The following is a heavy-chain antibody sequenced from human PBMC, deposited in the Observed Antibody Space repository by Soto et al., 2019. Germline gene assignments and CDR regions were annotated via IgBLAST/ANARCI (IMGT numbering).Heavy chain of an antibody. Sequence: GASVKVSCKASGGTFSSYAISWVRQAPGQGLEWMGGIIPIFGTANYAQKFQGRVTITADESTSTAYMELSSLRSEDTAVYYCAREVWRASVFGAYYYYGMDVWGQGTTVTVSS. CDR3: AREVWRASVFGAYYYYGMDV. V-gene: IGHV1-69*13. CDR2: IIPIFGTA. CDR1: GGTFSSYA. D-gene: IGHD3-3*01. J-gene: IGHJ6*02.